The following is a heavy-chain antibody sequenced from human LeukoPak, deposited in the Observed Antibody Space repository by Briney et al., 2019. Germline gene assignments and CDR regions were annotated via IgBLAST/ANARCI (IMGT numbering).Heavy chain of an antibody. CDR1: GFTFSSRDW. J-gene: IGHJ4*02. CDR2: IKQDGSEK. Sequence: GGSLRLSCVASGFTFSSRDWMTWVRQAPGKGLEWVANIKQDGSEKNYVDSVKGRFTISRDNAKNSLYLQMNSLRAEDTAVYYCARGSVRYYDSSGYAYFDYWGQGTLVTVSS. CDR3: ARGSVRYYDSSGYAYFDY. V-gene: IGHV3-7*01. D-gene: IGHD3-22*01.